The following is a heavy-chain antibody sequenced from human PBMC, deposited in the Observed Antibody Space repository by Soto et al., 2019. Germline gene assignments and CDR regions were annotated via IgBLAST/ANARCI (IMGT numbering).Heavy chain of an antibody. CDR3: ARDGIESYSSSPTRYNWFDP. V-gene: IGHV4-59*01. CDR2: IYYSGST. J-gene: IGHJ5*02. CDR1: GGSISSYY. Sequence: QVQLQESGPGLVKPSETLSLTCTVSGGSISSYYWSWIRQPPGKGLEWIGYIYYSGSTNYNPSLKSRVTISVDTSKNQFSLKLSSVTAADTAVYYCARDGIESYSSSPTRYNWFDPWCQGTLVTVSS. D-gene: IGHD6-6*01.